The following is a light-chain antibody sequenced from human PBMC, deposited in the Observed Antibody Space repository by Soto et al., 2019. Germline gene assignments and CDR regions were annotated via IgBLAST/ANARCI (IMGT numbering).Light chain of an antibody. V-gene: IGLV3-1*01. CDR2: QDN. Sequence: SYELTQPPSVSVSPGQTASITCSGDNLGEKYACWYHQKPGQSPVLVIYQDNKRPSGIPERFSGSNSGNTATLTISGTQDNEEGDYYCQTWDSSTGVVFGGGTQLTVL. CDR1: NLGEKY. CDR3: QTWDSSTGVV. J-gene: IGLJ7*01.